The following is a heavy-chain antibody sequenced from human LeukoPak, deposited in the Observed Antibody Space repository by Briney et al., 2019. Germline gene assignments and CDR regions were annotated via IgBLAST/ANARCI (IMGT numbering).Heavy chain of an antibody. CDR3: AKGASSTWIDY. J-gene: IGHJ4*02. V-gene: IGHV3-23*01. Sequence: ETLSLTCTVSGGSISTSTYYWGWIRQPPGKGLEWVSGISSDGGDIGYADSVKGRFTISRDNSKNTLYLQMNSLRVEDTAVYYCAKGASSTWIDYWGQGTLVTVSS. CDR1: GGSISTSTYY. CDR2: ISSDGGDI. D-gene: IGHD6-13*01.